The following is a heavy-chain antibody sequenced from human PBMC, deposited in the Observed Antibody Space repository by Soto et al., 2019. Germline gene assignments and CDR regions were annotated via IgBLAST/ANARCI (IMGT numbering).Heavy chain of an antibody. J-gene: IGHJ3*02. D-gene: IGHD4-17*01. CDR1: GFTFSSYS. CDR2: ISSSSSYI. Sequence: EVQLVESGGGLVKPGGSLRLSCAASGFTFSSYSMNWVRQAPGKGLEWVSSISSSSSYIYYADSVKGRFTISRDNAKNSLYLQMNSLRAEDTAVYYCASASPTVTNEKHDAFDIWCQGTMVTVSS. V-gene: IGHV3-21*01. CDR3: ASASPTVTNEKHDAFDI.